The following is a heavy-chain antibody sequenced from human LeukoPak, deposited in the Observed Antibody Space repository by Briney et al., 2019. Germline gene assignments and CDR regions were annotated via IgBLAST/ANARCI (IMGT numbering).Heavy chain of an antibody. D-gene: IGHD3-16*01. CDR3: AREVHDYVWGSQHDAFDI. Sequence: SETLSLTCTVSGYSISSGYYWGWIRQPPGKGLEWIGSIYHSGSTYYNPSLKSRVTISVDTSKNQFSLKLSSVTAADTAVYYCAREVHDYVWGSQHDAFDIWGQGTMVTVSS. CDR2: IYHSGST. V-gene: IGHV4-38-2*02. CDR1: GYSISSGYY. J-gene: IGHJ3*02.